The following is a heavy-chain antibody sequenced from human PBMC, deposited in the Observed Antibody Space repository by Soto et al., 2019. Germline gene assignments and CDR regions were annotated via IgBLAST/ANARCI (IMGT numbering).Heavy chain of an antibody. CDR1: GGSISSYY. Sequence: SETLSLTCTVSGGSISSYYWSWIRQPPGKGLEWIGYIYYSGSTNYNPSLKSRVTISVDTSKNQFSLKLSSVTAADTAVYYCARVGSGSPLDYWGQGTLVTVSS. J-gene: IGHJ4*02. CDR3: ARVGSGSPLDY. CDR2: IYYSGST. V-gene: IGHV4-59*01. D-gene: IGHD1-26*01.